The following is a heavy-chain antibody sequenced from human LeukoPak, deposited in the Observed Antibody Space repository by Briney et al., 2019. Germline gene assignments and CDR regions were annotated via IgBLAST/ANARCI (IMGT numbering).Heavy chain of an antibody. CDR3: ARVGGSSSPRRPFDY. CDR2: IYCSGST. J-gene: IGHJ4*02. Sequence: SETLSLTCTVSGGSISSYYWSWIRQPPGKGLEWIGYIYCSGSTNYNPSLKSRVTISVDTSKNQFSLKLSSVTAADTAVYYCARVGGSSSPRRPFDYWGQGTLVTVSS. D-gene: IGHD6-6*01. V-gene: IGHV4-59*01. CDR1: GGSISSYY.